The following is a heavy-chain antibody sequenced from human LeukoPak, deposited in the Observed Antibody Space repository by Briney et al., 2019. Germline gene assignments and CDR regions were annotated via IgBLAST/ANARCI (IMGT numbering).Heavy chain of an antibody. Sequence: GASVKVSCKASGYTFTGYYMHWVRQAPGQGLEWMGWINPNSGGTNYAQKFQGRVTMTRDTSISTAYTELSRLRSDDTAVYYCARCKYSYYDFWSGEPPPLDYWGQGTLVTVSS. D-gene: IGHD3-3*01. CDR3: ARCKYSYYDFWSGEPPPLDY. V-gene: IGHV1-2*02. J-gene: IGHJ4*02. CDR1: GYTFTGYY. CDR2: INPNSGGT.